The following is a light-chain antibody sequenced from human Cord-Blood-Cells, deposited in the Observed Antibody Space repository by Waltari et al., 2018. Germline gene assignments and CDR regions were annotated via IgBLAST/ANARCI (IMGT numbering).Light chain of an antibody. CDR1: SSDVGGYNY. CDR3: SSYTSSSTLV. J-gene: IGLJ2*01. Sequence: QSALTQPASVSGSPGQSITISCTGTSSDVGGYNYVSWYQQHPGKAPKLMIDDVSNRASGVSNRFSGSKSGNTASLTISGLQAEDEADYYCSSYTSSSTLVFGGGTKLTVL. CDR2: DVS. V-gene: IGLV2-14*01.